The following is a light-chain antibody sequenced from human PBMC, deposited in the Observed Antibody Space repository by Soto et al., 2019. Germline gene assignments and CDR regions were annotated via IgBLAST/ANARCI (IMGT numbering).Light chain of an antibody. CDR1: QGISTY. V-gene: IGKV1-39*01. CDR2: AAS. J-gene: IGKJ1*01. CDR3: QQSYSTTWT. Sequence: DIQMTQSPSSLSASLGDRVTITCRASQGISTYLNWYQQKPGKAPKLLIYAASSLQSGVPSRFSGSGSETEFTLTISSLQPEDFATYSCQQSYSTTWTFGQGTKVEIK.